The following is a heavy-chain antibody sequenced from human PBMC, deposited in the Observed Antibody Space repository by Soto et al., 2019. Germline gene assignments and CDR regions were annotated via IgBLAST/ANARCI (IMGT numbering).Heavy chain of an antibody. J-gene: IGHJ4*02. CDR3: XXXXXXXXLYYLXY. V-gene: IGHV3-23*01. CDR1: GFTFSSYA. CDR2: ISGSGGST. Sequence: XRLSCAASGFTFSSYAMSWVRQAPGKGLEWVSGISGSGGSTYYADSVRGRFTISRDKSKNTLYLKMNSLRAEDTAVYYXXXXXXXXXLYYLXYXXXGTLVTVSS.